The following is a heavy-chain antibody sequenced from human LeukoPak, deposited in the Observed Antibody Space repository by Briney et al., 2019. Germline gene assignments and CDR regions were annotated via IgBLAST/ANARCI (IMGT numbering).Heavy chain of an antibody. V-gene: IGHV1-69*13. J-gene: IGHJ5*02. D-gene: IGHD3-10*01. CDR3: ARAIRGYYGSGSDYYWFDP. Sequence: SVKVSCKASGYTFTGYYMHWVRQAPGQGLEWMGGIIPIFGTANYAQKFQGRVTITADESTSTAYMELSSLRSEDTAVYYCARAIRGYYGSGSDYYWFDPWGQGTLVTVS. CDR1: GYTFTGYY. CDR2: IIPIFGTA.